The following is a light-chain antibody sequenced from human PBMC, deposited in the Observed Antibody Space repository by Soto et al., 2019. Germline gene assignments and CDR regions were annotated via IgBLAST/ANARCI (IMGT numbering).Light chain of an antibody. J-gene: IGKJ2*01. CDR3: MQGTYWPYT. Sequence: DVVMTQSPLALPVTLGQSASVSCRSSESVLYRDGNSYLSWCQQRPGQSPSRLIYKVSNRDSGVPDRFSSSGSDTDFTLKISRVETEDVRVYDCMQGTYWPYTFGQGTQLEIK. CDR2: KVS. CDR1: ESVLYRDGNSY. V-gene: IGKV2-30*01.